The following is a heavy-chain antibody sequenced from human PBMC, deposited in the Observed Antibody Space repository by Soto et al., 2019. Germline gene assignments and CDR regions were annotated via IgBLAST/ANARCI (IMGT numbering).Heavy chain of an antibody. J-gene: IGHJ4*02. CDR3: AALTTVTTTADY. V-gene: IGHV1-58*01. D-gene: IGHD4-17*01. CDR2: IVVGSGNT. CDR1: GFTFTSSA. Sequence: ASVKVSCKASGFTFTSSAVQWVRQARGQRLEWIGWIVVGSGNTNYAQKFQERVTITRDMSTSTAYMELSSLRSEDTAVYYCAALTTVTTTADYWGQGTLVTVSS.